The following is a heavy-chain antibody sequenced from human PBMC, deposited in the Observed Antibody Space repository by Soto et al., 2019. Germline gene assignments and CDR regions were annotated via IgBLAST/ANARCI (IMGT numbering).Heavy chain of an antibody. D-gene: IGHD3-16*02. Sequence: SETLSLTCTVSGGSISSSSYYWGWIRQPPGKGLEWIGSIYYSGSTYYNKSLKSRVNISVDTSKNQFSLKLSSVTAADTAVYYCARRKITFGGVIGGNFDYWGQGTLVTVSS. V-gene: IGHV4-39*01. J-gene: IGHJ4*02. CDR1: GGSISSSSYY. CDR2: IYYSGST. CDR3: ARRKITFGGVIGGNFDY.